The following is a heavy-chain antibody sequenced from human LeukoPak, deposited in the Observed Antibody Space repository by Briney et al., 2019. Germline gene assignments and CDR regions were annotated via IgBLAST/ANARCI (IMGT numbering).Heavy chain of an antibody. V-gene: IGHV1-18*01. CDR1: GYTFTSYG. Sequence: GASVKVSCTASGYTFTSYGISWVRQAPGQGLEWMGWISAYNGNTNYAQKLQGRVTMTTDTSTSTAYMELRSLRSDDTAVYYCARQSFPTYYDFWSGYPHWFDPWGQGTLVTVSS. CDR3: ARQSFPTYYDFWSGYPHWFDP. D-gene: IGHD3-3*01. J-gene: IGHJ5*02. CDR2: ISAYNGNT.